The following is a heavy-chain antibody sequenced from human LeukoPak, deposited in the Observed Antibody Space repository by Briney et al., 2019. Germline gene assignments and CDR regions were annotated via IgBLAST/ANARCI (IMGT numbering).Heavy chain of an antibody. J-gene: IGHJ3*01. V-gene: IGHV4-59*11. CDR1: GVSISSHY. CDR2: AYQTGST. Sequence: SETLSLTCTVSGVSISSHYWSWIRQPPGKGLEWVGYAYQTGSTSSNPSLKSRATMSVDTSKNQFSLRLTSLTAADTAVYYCARDFQRLGSDAFDFWGQGTMVTVSS. D-gene: IGHD2-15*01. CDR3: ARDFQRLGSDAFDF.